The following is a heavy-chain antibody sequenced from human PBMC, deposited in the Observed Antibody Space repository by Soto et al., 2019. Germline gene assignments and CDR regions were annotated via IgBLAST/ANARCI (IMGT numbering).Heavy chain of an antibody. D-gene: IGHD3-10*01. CDR3: ARAYYYGSGSPEPYYYYYYGMDV. Sequence: PSETLSLTCTVSGGSISSGDYYWIWIRQPPGKGLDWIGYIYYSGSTYYNPSLKSRVTISVDTSKNQFSLKLSSVTAADTAVYYCARAYYYGSGSPEPYYYYYYGMDVWGQGTTVTVSS. CDR2: IYYSGST. J-gene: IGHJ6*02. V-gene: IGHV4-30-4*01. CDR1: GGSISSGDYY.